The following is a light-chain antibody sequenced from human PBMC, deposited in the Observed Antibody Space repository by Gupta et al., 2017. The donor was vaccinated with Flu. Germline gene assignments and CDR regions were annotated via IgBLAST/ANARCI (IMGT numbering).Light chain of an antibody. CDR2: DNI. J-gene: IGLJ2*01. Sequence: QSVLTQPPSVSGAPGQRVTIPCTGSSSNIGASSDVHWYQHLPGTAPKLLIFDNINRPSGVPDRFSGSKSATSASLAITGLQAEDEAVYYCQSYDNSLSGSVIFGGGTKLTVL. V-gene: IGLV1-40*01. CDR1: SSNIGASSD. CDR3: QSYDNSLSGSVI.